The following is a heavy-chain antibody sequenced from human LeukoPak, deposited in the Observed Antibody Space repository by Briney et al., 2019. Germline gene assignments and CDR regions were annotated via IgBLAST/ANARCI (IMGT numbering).Heavy chain of an antibody. CDR3: ARGSYYYDSSAHFDY. Sequence: PGGSLRLSCAASGFTFSSYEMNWVRQAPGKGLEWVSYISSSGSTIYYADSVKGRFTISRDNAKNSLYLQMNSLRAEDTAVYYCARGSYYYDSSAHFDYWGQGTLVTVSS. V-gene: IGHV3-48*03. CDR2: ISSSGSTI. J-gene: IGHJ4*01. CDR1: GFTFSSYE. D-gene: IGHD3-22*01.